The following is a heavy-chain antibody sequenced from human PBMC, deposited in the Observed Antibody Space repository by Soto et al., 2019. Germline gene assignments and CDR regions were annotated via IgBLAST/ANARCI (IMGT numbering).Heavy chain of an antibody. D-gene: IGHD6-25*01. J-gene: IGHJ6*03. Sequence: SETLSLTCTVSGGSISSYYWSWIRQPPGKGLEWIGYIYYSGSTNYNPSLKSRVTISVDTSKNQFSLKLSSVTAADTAVYYCARKVPAYYYYYMDVWGNGTTVTVSS. CDR2: IYYSGST. CDR1: GGSISSYY. CDR3: ARKVPAYYYYYMDV. V-gene: IGHV4-59*08.